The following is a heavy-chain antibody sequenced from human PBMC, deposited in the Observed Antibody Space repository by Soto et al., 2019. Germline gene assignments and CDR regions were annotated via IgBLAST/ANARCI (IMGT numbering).Heavy chain of an antibody. CDR1: GYSFTSYG. CDR2: ISAYNGNT. Sequence: ASVMVSCKASGYSFTSYGISWVRQAPGQGLEWMGWISAYNGNTNSTQKFQGRVTMTTDTSTSTAYMELRSLRSDDTAVYFCARDLSTRRIDYWGQGTLVTVSS. D-gene: IGHD2-2*01. V-gene: IGHV1-18*01. J-gene: IGHJ4*02. CDR3: ARDLSTRRIDY.